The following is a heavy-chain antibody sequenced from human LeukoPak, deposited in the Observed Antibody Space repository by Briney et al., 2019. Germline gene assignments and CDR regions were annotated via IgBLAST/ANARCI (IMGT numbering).Heavy chain of an antibody. Sequence: GGSLILSCAASGFSFIDFTMTWVRQAPGKGPEWVSAIGGRGGSTYYADSLGGRFIISRDNSKDMVYLQMNSLKVEDTATYYCGKEGGAWGQGTKVTVSS. D-gene: IGHD3-16*01. CDR3: GKEGGA. V-gene: IGHV3-23*01. CDR1: GFSFIDFT. CDR2: IGGRGGST. J-gene: IGHJ5*02.